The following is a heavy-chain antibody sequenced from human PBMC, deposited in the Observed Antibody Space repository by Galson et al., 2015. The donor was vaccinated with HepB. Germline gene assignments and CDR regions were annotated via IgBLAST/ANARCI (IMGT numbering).Heavy chain of an antibody. Sequence: SVKVSCKASGYTFTSYGISWVRQAPGQGLEWMGGISAYNGNTNYAQKLQGRVTMTTDTSTSTAYMELRSLRSDDTAVYYCARDGYCSSTSCFLRGYYYYYMDVWGKGTAVTVSS. CDR1: GYTFTSYG. CDR2: ISAYNGNT. J-gene: IGHJ6*03. D-gene: IGHD2-2*03. CDR3: ARDGYCSSTSCFLRGYYYYYMDV. V-gene: IGHV1-18*01.